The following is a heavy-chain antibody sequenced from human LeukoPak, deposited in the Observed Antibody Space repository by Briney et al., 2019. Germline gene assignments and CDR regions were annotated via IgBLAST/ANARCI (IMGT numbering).Heavy chain of an antibody. CDR1: GFTFSSYD. J-gene: IGHJ6*02. CDR3: ARDRRLGYCSSTSCYTYYGMDV. Sequence: GGSLRLSCAASGFTFSSYDMHWVRQATGKGLEWVSAIGTAGDTYYPGSVKGRFTISRENAKNSLHLQMNSLRAGDTAVYYCARDRRLGYCSSTSCYTYYGMDVWGQGTTVTVSS. CDR2: IGTAGDT. V-gene: IGHV3-13*01. D-gene: IGHD2-2*02.